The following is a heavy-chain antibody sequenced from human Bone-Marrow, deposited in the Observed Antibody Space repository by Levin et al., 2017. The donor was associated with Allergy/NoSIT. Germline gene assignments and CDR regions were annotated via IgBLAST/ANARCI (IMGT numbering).Heavy chain of an antibody. CDR3: AKMGRLLAVAYFDY. CDR1: GFTFSSYA. CDR2: ISGSGGST. V-gene: IGHV3-23*01. J-gene: IGHJ4*02. D-gene: IGHD3-22*01. Sequence: GESLKISCAASGFTFSSYAMSWVRQAPGKGLEWVSAISGSGGSTYYADSVKGRFTISRDNSKNTLYLQMNSLRAEDTAVYYCAKMGRLLAVAYFDYWGQGTLVTVSS.